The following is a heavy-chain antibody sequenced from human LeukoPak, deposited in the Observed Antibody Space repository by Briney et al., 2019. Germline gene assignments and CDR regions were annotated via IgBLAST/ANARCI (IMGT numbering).Heavy chain of an antibody. Sequence: PGGSLRLSCTASGFTFGYYAMSWVRQAPGKGLEWVGFIRSKAYGGTTEYAASVKGRFTISRDDSKGIAYLQMNSLKTEDTAVYYCTRDRIQGDYWGQGTLVTVS. V-gene: IGHV3-49*04. CDR3: TRDRIQGDY. J-gene: IGHJ4*02. CDR1: GFTFGYYA. D-gene: IGHD5-18*01. CDR2: IRSKAYGGTT.